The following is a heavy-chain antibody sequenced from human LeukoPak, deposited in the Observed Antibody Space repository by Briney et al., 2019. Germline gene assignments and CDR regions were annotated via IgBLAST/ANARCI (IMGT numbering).Heavy chain of an antibody. CDR2: INPSGGST. Sequence: EASVKVSCKASGYTFTSYYMHWVRQAPGQGLEWMGIINPSGGSTSYAQKFQGRVTMTRDTSTSTVYMELSSLRSEDTAVYYCARALGRIAAAGTRYFDYWGQGTLVIVSS. CDR1: GYTFTSYY. J-gene: IGHJ4*02. D-gene: IGHD6-13*01. V-gene: IGHV1-46*01. CDR3: ARALGRIAAAGTRYFDY.